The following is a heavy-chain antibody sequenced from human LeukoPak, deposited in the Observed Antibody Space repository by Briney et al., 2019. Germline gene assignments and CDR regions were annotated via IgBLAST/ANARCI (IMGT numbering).Heavy chain of an antibody. J-gene: IGHJ3*02. CDR1: GGSFSGYY. D-gene: IGHD2-15*01. CDR2: INHSGST. CDR3: ARGSQSGGSLAFDI. Sequence: SETLSLTCAVYGGSFSGYYWSWIRQPPGKGLEWIGEINHSGSTNYNPSLKSRVTISVDTSKNQFSLKLSFVTAADTAVYYCARGSQSGGSLAFDIWGQGTMVTVSS. V-gene: IGHV4-34*01.